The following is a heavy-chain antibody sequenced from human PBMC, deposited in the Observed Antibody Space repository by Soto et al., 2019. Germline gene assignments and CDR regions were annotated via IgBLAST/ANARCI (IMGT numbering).Heavy chain of an antibody. Sequence: QVQLQQWGAGLLRPAETLSLTCAVYGGSFSGYYWTWIRQPPGKGLEWIWEINQRGFTRYNPSLASRVTMSVDTSKNPFSLRLSYVTAADTAVYYCARFPFDRSSWTNPRYFDYWGQGTLVTVSS. V-gene: IGHV4-34*01. CDR3: ARFPFDRSSWTNPRYFDY. CDR2: INQRGFT. D-gene: IGHD6-13*01. J-gene: IGHJ4*02. CDR1: GGSFSGYY.